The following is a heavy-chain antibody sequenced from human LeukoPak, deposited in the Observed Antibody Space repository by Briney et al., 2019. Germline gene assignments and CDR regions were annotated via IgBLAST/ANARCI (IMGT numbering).Heavy chain of an antibody. D-gene: IGHD6-19*01. V-gene: IGHV3-23*01. CDR3: ARDEAEYSSGSGVYYYYYMDV. CDR2: ISGSGGST. Sequence: HSGGSLRPSCAASGFTFSNHGMSWVRQAPGKGPEWVAAISGSGGSTYYADSVKGRFTISRDNAKNTLYLLIKSLRAEDTAVYYCARDEAEYSSGSGVYYYYYMDVWGKGTTVTVSS. CDR1: GFTFSNHG. J-gene: IGHJ6*03.